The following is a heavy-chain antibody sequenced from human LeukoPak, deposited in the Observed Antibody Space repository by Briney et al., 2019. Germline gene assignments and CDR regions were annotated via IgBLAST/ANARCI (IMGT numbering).Heavy chain of an antibody. D-gene: IGHD3-9*01. V-gene: IGHV3-21*01. CDR2: ISSSSSYI. CDR3: ARDFLTILGAFDI. Sequence: GGSLRLSCAASGFTFSSYSMNWVRQAPGKGLEWVSSISSSSSYIYYADSVKGRFTISRDNAKNPLYLQMNSLRAEDTAVYYCARDFLTILGAFDIWGQGTMVTVSS. J-gene: IGHJ3*02. CDR1: GFTFSSYS.